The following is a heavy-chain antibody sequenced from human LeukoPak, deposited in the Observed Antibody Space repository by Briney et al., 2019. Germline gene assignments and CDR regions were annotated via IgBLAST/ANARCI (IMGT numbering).Heavy chain of an antibody. V-gene: IGHV4-38-2*01. J-gene: IGHJ4*02. D-gene: IGHD3-22*01. Sequence: SETLSLTCAVSGYSISSDYYWGWIRQPPGKGLEWIGIIYHTGSTYYNPSLQSRATISLDSPKNQFSLKLTSWTAADTAVYYCASGGTAVVMALTYYFDAGGQGTPVTVSS. CDR2: IYHTGST. CDR3: ASGGTAVVMALTYYFDA. CDR1: GYSISSDYY.